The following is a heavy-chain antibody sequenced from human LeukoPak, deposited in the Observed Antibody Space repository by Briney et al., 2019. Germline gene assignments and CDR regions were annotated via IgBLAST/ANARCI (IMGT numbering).Heavy chain of an antibody. J-gene: IGHJ4*02. V-gene: IGHV1-18*01. CDR3: ARLEILRFLEWLGVDY. D-gene: IGHD3-3*01. CDR1: GYTFTSYG. Sequence: GASVKVSCKASGYTFTSYGISWVRQAPGQGLEWMGWISAYNGNTNYAQKLQGRVTMTTDTSTSTAYMELRSLRSDDTAVYYCARLEILRFLEWLGVDYWGQGTLVTVSS. CDR2: ISAYNGNT.